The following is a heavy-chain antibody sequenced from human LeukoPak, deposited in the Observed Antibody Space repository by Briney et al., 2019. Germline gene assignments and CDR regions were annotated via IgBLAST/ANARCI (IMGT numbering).Heavy chain of an antibody. V-gene: IGHV3-48*01. CDR1: GFTFSSYS. CDR2: ISSSSSTI. Sequence: GGSLRLSCAASGFTFSSYSMNWVRQAPGKGLEWVSYISSSSSTIYYADSVKGRFTISRDNAKNSLYLQMNSLRAEDTAVYYCARVPYYDSSGPSLDDYWGQGTLVNVSS. J-gene: IGHJ4*02. CDR3: ARVPYYDSSGPSLDDY. D-gene: IGHD3-22*01.